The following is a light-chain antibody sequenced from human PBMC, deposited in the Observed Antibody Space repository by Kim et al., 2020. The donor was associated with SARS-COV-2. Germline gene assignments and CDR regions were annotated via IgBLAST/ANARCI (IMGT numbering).Light chain of an antibody. Sequence: GQKVPISCSGSSSNIGNNYVSWYQQLPGTAPKLLIYDNNKRPSGIPDRFSGSKSGTSATLGITGLQTGDEADYYCGTWDSSLSAVVFGGGTKVTVL. CDR3: GTWDSSLSAVV. CDR1: SSNIGNNY. V-gene: IGLV1-51*01. CDR2: DNN. J-gene: IGLJ2*01.